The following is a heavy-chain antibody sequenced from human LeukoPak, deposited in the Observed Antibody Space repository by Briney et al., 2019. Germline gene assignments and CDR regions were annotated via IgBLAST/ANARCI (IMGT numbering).Heavy chain of an antibody. CDR1: GGSFSSYY. Sequence: PSETLSLTCAVYGGSFSSYYWGWIRQPPGKGLEWIGSIYYSGSTYYNPSLKSRVTISVDTSKNQFSLKLSSVTAADTAVYYCAMTYYYDSSLHYFDYWGQGTLVTVSS. CDR3: AMTYYYDSSLHYFDY. J-gene: IGHJ4*02. D-gene: IGHD3-22*01. CDR2: IYYSGST. V-gene: IGHV4-39*01.